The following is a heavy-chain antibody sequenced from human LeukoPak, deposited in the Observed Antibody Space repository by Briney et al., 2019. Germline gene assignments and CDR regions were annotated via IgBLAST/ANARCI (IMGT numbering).Heavy chain of an antibody. D-gene: IGHD4/OR15-4a*01. CDR2: KSYDGSNK. Sequence: GGSLRLSCAASGFTFSSYAMHWVRQAPGKGLEWVAVKSYDGSNKYYADSVKGRFTISRDNSKNTLYLQMNSLRAEDTAVYYCARDSPNDYWGQGTLVTVSS. J-gene: IGHJ4*02. CDR1: GFTFSSYA. V-gene: IGHV3-30*04. CDR3: ARDSPNDY.